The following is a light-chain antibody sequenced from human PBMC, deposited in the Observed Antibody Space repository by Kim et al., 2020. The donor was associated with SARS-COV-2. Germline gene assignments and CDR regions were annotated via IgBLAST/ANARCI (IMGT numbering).Light chain of an antibody. CDR3: LQHDAYPRT. J-gene: IGKJ1*01. CDR1: QGISKF. Sequence: DIQMTQSPSAMSASVGDRVTITCRASQGISKFLAWFQQKPGTVPKRLIYAISRLQSGVPSRFSGSGSGTEFTLTISSLQPEDFATYYCLQHDAYPRTFGQGTKVDIK. CDR2: AIS. V-gene: IGKV1-17*03.